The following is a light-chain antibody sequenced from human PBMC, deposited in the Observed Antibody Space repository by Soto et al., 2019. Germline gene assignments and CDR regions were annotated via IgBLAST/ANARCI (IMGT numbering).Light chain of an antibody. J-gene: IGLJ1*01. Sequence: QSVLTQPPSASGTPGQRVTISCSGRSSNIGINTVNWYQQVPGTAPKLLIYTDNQRPSGVPDRFSGSKSGTSASLAISGLQSEDEADYYCEAWDESLNGLYVFGNGTKVTVL. CDR1: SSNIGINT. CDR2: TDN. V-gene: IGLV1-44*01. CDR3: EAWDESLNGLYV.